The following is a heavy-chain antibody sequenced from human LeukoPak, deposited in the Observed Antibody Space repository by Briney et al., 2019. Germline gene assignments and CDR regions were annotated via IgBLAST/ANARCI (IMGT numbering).Heavy chain of an antibody. D-gene: IGHD1-26*01. Sequence: GGSLRLSCAATGLTFTDFAMSWVRQAPGKGLELDSGFSVSDTTTHYADSVKGRFTISRDNSWNTLYLQMNSLRVEDTALYYCAKDRGAAYYRGSHFDSWGQGTLVTVSS. CDR1: GLTFTDFA. CDR2: FSVSDTTT. J-gene: IGHJ4*02. CDR3: AKDRGAAYYRGSHFDS. V-gene: IGHV3-23*01.